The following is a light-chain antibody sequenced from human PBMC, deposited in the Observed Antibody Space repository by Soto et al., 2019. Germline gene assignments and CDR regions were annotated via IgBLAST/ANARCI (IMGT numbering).Light chain of an antibody. Sequence: EVGMTQSQATRSVSPGERVTLSCRASQSINAPLAWYQQKPGQAPRLLIHGASTRATGIPARFSGSGFWTEFILTFISLQSEDFVIYYCQQYNTWLWTFGQGSKVAI. V-gene: IGKV3-15*01. CDR3: QQYNTWLWT. J-gene: IGKJ1*01. CDR2: GAS. CDR1: QSINAP.